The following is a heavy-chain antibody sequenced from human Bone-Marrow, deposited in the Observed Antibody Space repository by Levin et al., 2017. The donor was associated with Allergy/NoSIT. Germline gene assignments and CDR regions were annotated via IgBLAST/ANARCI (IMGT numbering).Heavy chain of an antibody. D-gene: IGHD3/OR15-3a*01. J-gene: IGHJ6*03. CDR1: GFSVSSNL. V-gene: IGHV3-66*01. CDR2: IYSGGST. CDR3: ARFSVDKSLIFDYYYMDV. Sequence: HPGGSLRLSCEASGFSVSSNLMTWVRQTPGEGLEWVSMIYSGGSTYYADSARDRFTISRDDDKNTVYLQLNSLRAEDTAIFYCARFSVDKSLIFDYYYMDVWGKGTTVSVSS.